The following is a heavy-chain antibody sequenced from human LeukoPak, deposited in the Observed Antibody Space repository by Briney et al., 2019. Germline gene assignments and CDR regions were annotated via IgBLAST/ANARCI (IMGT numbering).Heavy chain of an antibody. Sequence: GASVKVSCKASGYTFTSYGISWVRQAPGQGLEWMGRIIPILGIANYAQKFQGRVTITADKSTSTAYMELSNLRSEDTAVYYCARDRGAVPAAPTYYYYGMDVWGQGTTVTVSS. CDR2: IIPILGIA. CDR1: GYTFTSYG. V-gene: IGHV1-69*04. CDR3: ARDRGAVPAAPTYYYYGMDV. J-gene: IGHJ6*02. D-gene: IGHD2-2*01.